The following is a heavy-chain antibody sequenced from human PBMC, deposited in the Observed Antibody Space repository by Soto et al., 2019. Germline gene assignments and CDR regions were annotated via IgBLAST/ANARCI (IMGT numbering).Heavy chain of an antibody. Sequence: QAQLVESGGGVVQPGRSLRLSCAASGFAFSSYGMHWVRQAPGTGLGWVAVMSYDGSLQHYADSVKGRFTISRDNSKNMVLLQMRSLSAEDTAVYYCVSDGGYGHASVPYSWGQGTLVSVSS. J-gene: IGHJ4*02. CDR3: VSDGGYGHASVPYS. CDR1: GFAFSSYG. V-gene: IGHV3-30*03. D-gene: IGHD5-18*01. CDR2: MSYDGSLQ.